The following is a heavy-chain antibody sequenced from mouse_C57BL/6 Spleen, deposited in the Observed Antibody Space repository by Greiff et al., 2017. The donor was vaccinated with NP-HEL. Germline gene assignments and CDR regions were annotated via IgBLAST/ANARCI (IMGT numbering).Heavy chain of an antibody. CDR1: GYAFSSSW. Sequence: QVQLQQSGPELVKPGASVKISCKASGYAFSSSWMNWVKQRPGKGLEWIGRIYPGDGDTNYNGKFKGKATLTADKSSSTAYMQLSSLTSEDSAVYFCARSAFYYDYDYWGQGTTLTVSS. V-gene: IGHV1-82*01. J-gene: IGHJ2*01. CDR2: IYPGDGDT. CDR3: ARSAFYYDYDY. D-gene: IGHD2-4*01.